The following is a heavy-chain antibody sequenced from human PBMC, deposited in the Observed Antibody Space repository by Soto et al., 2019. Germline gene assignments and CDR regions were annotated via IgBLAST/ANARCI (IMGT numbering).Heavy chain of an antibody. J-gene: IGHJ2*01. CDR3: ARDVSGGTYPWFFDL. CDR1: GYTSSIYG. CDR2: ISGYNGNI. Sequence: QGQLVQSGAAVKKPGASVNVSCKASGYTSSIYGISWVRQAPGQGLEWMAWISGYNGNIKYAQKFQGRVTVATDTTTTGAYMELRSLRSDDTAVYYCARDVSGGTYPWFFDLWGRGTLVTVSS. V-gene: IGHV1-18*04. D-gene: IGHD1-26*01.